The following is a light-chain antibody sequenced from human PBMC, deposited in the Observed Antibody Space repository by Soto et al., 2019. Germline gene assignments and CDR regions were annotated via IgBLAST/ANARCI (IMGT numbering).Light chain of an antibody. CDR1: QSISTG. CDR2: KAS. Sequence: DIQMTQSPSTLSASVGDRVTITCRASQSISTGLAWYQQRPGKAPKLLIYKASSLQNVVPSRFSGSGSGTDFTLTISSLQPDDFATYYCQQYDTSSWAFGQGTRVEIK. CDR3: QQYDTSSWA. V-gene: IGKV1-5*03. J-gene: IGKJ1*01.